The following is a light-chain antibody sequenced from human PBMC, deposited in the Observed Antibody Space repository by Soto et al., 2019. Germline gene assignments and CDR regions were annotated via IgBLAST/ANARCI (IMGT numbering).Light chain of an antibody. J-gene: IGKJ5*01. Sequence: EIVMTQSPATQSVSPGERATLSSRASQSVSTNLAWYQQKPGQAPRLLIYGTSTRATGIPARFSGSGSGTEFTLTISSLQSEDFGVYYCQQYNNWPITFGQGTRLEIK. CDR2: GTS. V-gene: IGKV3-15*01. CDR1: QSVSTN. CDR3: QQYNNWPIT.